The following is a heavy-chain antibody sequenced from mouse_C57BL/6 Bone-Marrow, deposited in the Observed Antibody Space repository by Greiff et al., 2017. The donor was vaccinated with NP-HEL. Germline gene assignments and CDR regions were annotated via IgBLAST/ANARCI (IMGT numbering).Heavy chain of an antibody. CDR3: ARFGDYYGSSYTAWFAY. CDR1: GYTFTSYW. V-gene: IGHV1-64*01. Sequence: QVQLKQPGAELVKPGASVKLSCKASGYTFTSYWMHWVKQRPGQGLEWIGMIHPNSGSTNYNEKFKSKATLTVDKSSSTAYMQLSSLTSEDSAVYYCARFGDYYGSSYTAWFAYWGQGTLVTVSA. CDR2: IHPNSGST. J-gene: IGHJ3*01. D-gene: IGHD1-1*01.